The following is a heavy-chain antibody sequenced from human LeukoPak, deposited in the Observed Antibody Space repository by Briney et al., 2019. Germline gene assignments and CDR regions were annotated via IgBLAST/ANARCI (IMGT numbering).Heavy chain of an antibody. Sequence: SETLSLTCTVSGYSISSGYYWGWIRQPPGKGLEWIGRIYHSGSTYYNPSLKSRVTIPVDTSKNQFSLKLSSVTAADTAVYYCARDLTGFDYWGQGTLVTVSS. CDR1: GYSISSGYY. CDR3: ARDLTGFDY. V-gene: IGHV4-38-2*02. D-gene: IGHD1-14*01. CDR2: IYHSGST. J-gene: IGHJ4*02.